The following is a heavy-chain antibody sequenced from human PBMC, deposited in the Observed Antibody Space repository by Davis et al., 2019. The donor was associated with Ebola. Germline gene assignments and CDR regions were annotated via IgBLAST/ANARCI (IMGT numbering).Heavy chain of an antibody. J-gene: IGHJ4*02. CDR2: IIPIFGTA. D-gene: IGHD6-19*01. Sequence: SVKVSCKASGGTFSSYAISWVRQAPGQGLEWMGGIIPIFGTANYAQKFQGRVTITADESTSTAYMELSSLRSEDTAVYYCAREGGIAVADFDYWGQGTLVTVSS. CDR1: GGTFSSYA. CDR3: AREGGIAVADFDY. V-gene: IGHV1-69*13.